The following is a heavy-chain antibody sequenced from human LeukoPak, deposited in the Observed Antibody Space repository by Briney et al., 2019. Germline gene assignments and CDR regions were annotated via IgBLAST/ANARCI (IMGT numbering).Heavy chain of an antibody. D-gene: IGHD2-15*01. CDR3: ARGGVPAAKDY. J-gene: IGHJ4*02. CDR2: ISSSSSYI. CDR1: GFTFSSYS. Sequence: GGSLRLSCAASGFTFSSYSMNWVRQAPGKGLEWVSSISSSSSYIYYADSVKGRFTIFRDNAKNTLNLQMNSLRAEDTAVYYCARGGVPAAKDYWGQGTLVTVSS. V-gene: IGHV3-21*01.